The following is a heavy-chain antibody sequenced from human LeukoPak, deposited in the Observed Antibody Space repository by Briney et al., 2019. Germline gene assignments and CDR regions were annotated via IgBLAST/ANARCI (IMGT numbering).Heavy chain of an antibody. D-gene: IGHD5-18*01. V-gene: IGHV3-23*01. CDR2: ISGSGGST. Sequence: QPGGTLRLSCAASGFTFSSYGMSWVRQAPGKGLEWVSAISGSGGSTYYADSVKGRFTISRDNSKNTLYLQMNSLRAEDTAVYYCASDRYSYGPAGFDYWGQGTLVTVSS. CDR3: ASDRYSYGPAGFDY. CDR1: GFTFSSYG. J-gene: IGHJ4*02.